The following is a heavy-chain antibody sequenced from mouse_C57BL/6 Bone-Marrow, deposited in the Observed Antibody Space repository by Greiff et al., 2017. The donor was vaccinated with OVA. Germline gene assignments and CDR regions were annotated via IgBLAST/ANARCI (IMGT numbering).Heavy chain of an antibody. D-gene: IGHD1-1*01. J-gene: IGHJ1*03. CDR2: ISDGGSYT. CDR3: AREMGSYYGSYWYFDV. Sequence: EVKLMESGGGLVKPGGSLKLSCAASGFTFSSYAMSWVRQTPEKRLEWVATISDGGSYTYYPDNVKGRFTISRDNAKNNLYLQMSHLKSEDTAMYYCAREMGSYYGSYWYFDVWGTGTTVTVSS. V-gene: IGHV5-4*01. CDR1: GFTFSSYA.